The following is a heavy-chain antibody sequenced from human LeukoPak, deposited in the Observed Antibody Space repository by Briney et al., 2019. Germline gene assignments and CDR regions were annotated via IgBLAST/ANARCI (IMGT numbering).Heavy chain of an antibody. J-gene: IGHJ4*02. D-gene: IGHD3-10*01. Sequence: SETLSLTCAVYGGSFSGYYWSWIRQPPGKGLEWIGYIYYSGSTYYNPSLKSRVTISVDTSKNQFSLKLSSVTAADTAVYYCAREQPYYYGSGAYYFDYWGQGTLVTVSS. CDR3: AREQPYYYGSGAYYFDY. CDR1: GGSFSGYY. CDR2: IYYSGST. V-gene: IGHV4-30-4*01.